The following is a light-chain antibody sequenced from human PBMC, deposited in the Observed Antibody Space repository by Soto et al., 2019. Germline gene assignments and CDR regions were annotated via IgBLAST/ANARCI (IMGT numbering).Light chain of an antibody. CDR1: QNINNW. J-gene: IGKJ4*01. Sequence: DIQMTQSPSTLSASVGDRVTITCRASQNINNWLAWFQKKPGKAPNLLIYKASSLESGVPSRFSGSGSETEFTLTISSLQPDDFATYYCQQYNSYPITFGGGTKVEIK. V-gene: IGKV1-5*03. CDR2: KAS. CDR3: QQYNSYPIT.